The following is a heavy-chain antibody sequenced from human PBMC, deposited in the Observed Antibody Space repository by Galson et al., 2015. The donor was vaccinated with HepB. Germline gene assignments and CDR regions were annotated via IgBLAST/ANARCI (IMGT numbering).Heavy chain of an antibody. Sequence: SLRLSCAASGFTFSSYAMHWVRQAPGKGLEYVSAISSNGGSTYYADSVKGRFTISRDNSKNTLYLQMSSLRAEDTAVYYCVKDPNCSSTSCYKRLPGDFDYWGQGTLVTVSS. CDR2: ISSNGGST. CDR3: VKDPNCSSTSCYKRLPGDFDY. J-gene: IGHJ4*02. V-gene: IGHV3-64D*06. D-gene: IGHD2-2*02. CDR1: GFTFSSYA.